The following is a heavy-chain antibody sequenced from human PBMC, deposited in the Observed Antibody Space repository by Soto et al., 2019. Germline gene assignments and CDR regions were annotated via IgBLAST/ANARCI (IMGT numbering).Heavy chain of an antibody. D-gene: IGHD3-10*01. CDR3: ARDETYYYGSGPV. CDR1: GFIFRSFW. CDR2: INQDGSEK. V-gene: IGHV3-7*01. Sequence: LRLSCTASGFIFRSFWMSWVRQAPGKGLEWVANINQDGSEKYYVDSVKGRFIISRDNAENSLYLQMNSLRAEDTAVYYCARDETYYYGSGPVGGQGTLVTVSS. J-gene: IGHJ4*02.